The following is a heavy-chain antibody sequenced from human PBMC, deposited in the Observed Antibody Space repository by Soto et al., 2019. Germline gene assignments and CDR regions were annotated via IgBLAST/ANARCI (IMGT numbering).Heavy chain of an antibody. CDR3: ARRIPFGNGMDV. CDR2: ITSNGGNT. J-gene: IGHJ6*02. CDR1: GFTFSSYA. V-gene: IGHV3-64*01. Sequence: EVQLVESGGGLVQPGGSLRLSCAASGFTFSSYAMHWVRQAPGKGLEYVSAITSNGGNTDYASSVKGRFTISRDNSKNTLYLQMGRLRAEDMAVYYCARRIPFGNGMDVWGQGTTVTVSS. D-gene: IGHD2-21*01.